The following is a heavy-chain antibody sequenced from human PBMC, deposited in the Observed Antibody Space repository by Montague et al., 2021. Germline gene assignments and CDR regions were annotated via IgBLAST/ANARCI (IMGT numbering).Heavy chain of an antibody. J-gene: IGHJ4*01. CDR2: MRSSGSP. D-gene: IGHD7-27*01. CDR1: GGSVNGYD. Sequence: SETLSLTCSVSGGSVNGYDWSWIRQPPGKGLEWIGSMRSSGSPNYNPSFKSRLAISIDRSRNQFSLELSFVTAADTAIYFCGRDYWGSIDYWGHGILVTVSS. V-gene: IGHV4-59*02. CDR3: GRDYWGSIDY.